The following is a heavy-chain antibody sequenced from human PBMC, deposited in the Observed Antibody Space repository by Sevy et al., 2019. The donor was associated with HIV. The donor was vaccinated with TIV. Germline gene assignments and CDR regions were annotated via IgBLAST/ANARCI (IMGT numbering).Heavy chain of an antibody. V-gene: IGHV4-59*01. CDR2: IYYSGST. CDR3: ASARRDGDKLGYYGMDV. CDR1: GGSISSYY. J-gene: IGHJ6*02. Sequence: SETLSLTCTVSGGSISSYYWSWIRQPPGKGLEWIGYIYYSGSTNYNPSLKSRVTISVDTSKNQFSLKLSSVTAADTAVYYGASARRDGDKLGYYGMDVWGQGTTVTVSS. D-gene: IGHD3-16*01.